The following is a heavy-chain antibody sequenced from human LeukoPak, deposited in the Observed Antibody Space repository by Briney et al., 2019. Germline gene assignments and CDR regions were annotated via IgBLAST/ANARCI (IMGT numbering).Heavy chain of an antibody. J-gene: IGHJ4*02. V-gene: IGHV1-2*02. Sequence: ASVKVSCTASGYTFTGYYMHWVRQAPRQGLEWMGWINPNSGGINYAQKFQGSVSINRDTSASTDYTGMRSLKSAETPLYYDGRTLPYDISGPPFDYWGQGTLVTVSS. CDR1: GYTFTGYY. D-gene: IGHD3-22*01. CDR3: GRTLPYDISGPPFDY. CDR2: INPNSGGI.